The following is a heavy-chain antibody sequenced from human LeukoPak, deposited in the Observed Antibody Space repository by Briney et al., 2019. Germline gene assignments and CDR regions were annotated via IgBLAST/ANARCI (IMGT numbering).Heavy chain of an antibody. Sequence: SETLSLTCTVSGGSISSGSYYWSWIRQPPGKGLEWIGYIYYSGSTNYNPSLKSRVTISVDTSKNQFSLKLSSVTAADTAVYYCARGDWATVTPFDYWGQGTLVTVSS. CDR2: IYYSGST. V-gene: IGHV4-61*01. J-gene: IGHJ4*02. D-gene: IGHD4-17*01. CDR1: GGSISSGSYY. CDR3: ARGDWATVTPFDY.